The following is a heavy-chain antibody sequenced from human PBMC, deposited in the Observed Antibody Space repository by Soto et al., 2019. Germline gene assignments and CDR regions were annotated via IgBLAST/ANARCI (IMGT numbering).Heavy chain of an antibody. V-gene: IGHV3-73*01. CDR2: IRSKANSYAT. CDR1: GFTFSGSA. J-gene: IGHJ5*02. Sequence: GGSLRLSCAASGFTFSGSAMHWVRQASGKGLEWVGRIRSKANSYATAYAASVKGRFTISRDDSKNTAYLQMNSLKTEDTAVYYCTRQGRKDSSSWYWFDPWGQGTLVTVSS. CDR3: TRQGRKDSSSWYWFDP. D-gene: IGHD6-13*01.